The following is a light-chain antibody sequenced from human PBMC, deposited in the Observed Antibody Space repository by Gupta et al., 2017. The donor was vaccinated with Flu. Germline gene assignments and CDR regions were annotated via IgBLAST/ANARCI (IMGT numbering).Light chain of an antibody. CDR1: SPNPGAGYD. CDR2: GNN. J-gene: IGLJ2*01. CDR3: QSYDSSMRV. V-gene: IGLV1-40*01. Sequence: QSVLTPPPSVSGAPGQRGTNPRTGSSPNPGAGYDVHWYQQLPGKAPKLLIYGNNNRPSGVPDRFSGSKSGNSASLAITGLQAEDEADYYCQSYDSSMRVFGGGTRLTVL.